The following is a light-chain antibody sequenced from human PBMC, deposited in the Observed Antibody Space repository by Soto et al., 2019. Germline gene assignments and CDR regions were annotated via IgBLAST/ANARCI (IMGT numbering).Light chain of an antibody. CDR3: QKYYSGPL. V-gene: IGKV1-27*01. CDR1: QVISDY. CDR2: AAS. Sequence: DIQMTQSPSSLSASVGDRVTITFRASQVISDYLAWYQQKPGKAPKLLIYAASTLQSGVPSRFSGSGSGTDFTLTISSLQPEDVATYYCQKYYSGPLFGQGTRLEIK. J-gene: IGKJ5*01.